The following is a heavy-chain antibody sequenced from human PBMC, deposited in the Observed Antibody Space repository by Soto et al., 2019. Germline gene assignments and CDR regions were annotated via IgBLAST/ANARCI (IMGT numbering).Heavy chain of an antibody. Sequence: ASVKVSCKASGYGFTKYSIHWVRQAPGQRPEWMGWINTDNGKTRDSQRFQDRVTLTRDTSANTAYMELSSLTYEDTAVYYCARDGNCNSETCFSGWIDPWGQGTLVTVSS. CDR3: ARDGNCNSETCFSGWIDP. V-gene: IGHV1-3*04. J-gene: IGHJ5*02. CDR2: INTDNGKT. D-gene: IGHD2-2*01. CDR1: GYGFTKYS.